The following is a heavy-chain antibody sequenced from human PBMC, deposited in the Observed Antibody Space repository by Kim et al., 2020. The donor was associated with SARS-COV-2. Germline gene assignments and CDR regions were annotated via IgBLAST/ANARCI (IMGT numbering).Heavy chain of an antibody. CDR2: IYPGDSDT. J-gene: IGHJ6*02. D-gene: IGHD2-15*01. Sequence: GESLKISCKGSGYSFTSYWIGWVRQMSVKGLECLGLIYPGDSDTRYSPSFQGQVTISAYKSVSTAYLLWSCLKATDTAMYYCARLGGATRYYGMYVCCQ. CDR1: GYSFTSYW. V-gene: IGHV5-51*01. CDR3: ARLGGATRYYGMYV.